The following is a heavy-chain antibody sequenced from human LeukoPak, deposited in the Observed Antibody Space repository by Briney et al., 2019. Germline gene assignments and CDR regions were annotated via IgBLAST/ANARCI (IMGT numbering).Heavy chain of an antibody. V-gene: IGHV1-69*13. D-gene: IGHD1-26*01. CDR1: GGTFSSYG. CDR3: ARGNSGSYDPTAAFDI. CDR2: IILIFGTA. J-gene: IGHJ3*02. Sequence: SVKVSCKAFGGTFSSYGISWVRQAPGQGLEWMGGIILIFGTANYAQKFQGRVTITADESTSTVYMELSSLRSEDTAVYYCARGNSGSYDPTAAFDIWGQGTMVTVSS.